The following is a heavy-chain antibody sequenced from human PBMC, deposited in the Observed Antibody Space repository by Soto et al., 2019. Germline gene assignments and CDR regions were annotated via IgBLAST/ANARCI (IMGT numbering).Heavy chain of an antibody. V-gene: IGHV4-39*07. D-gene: IGHD3-3*01. Sequence: SETLSLTCTVSGGSISSSSYYWGWIRQPPGKGLEWIGSIYYSGSTYYNPSLKSRVTISVDTPKNQFSLKLSSVTAAETAMYSCARGQAFWTGYYRMPYYFDYWGQGTLVTVSS. CDR1: GGSISSSSYY. J-gene: IGHJ4*02. CDR3: ARGQAFWTGYYRMPYYFDY. CDR2: IYYSGST.